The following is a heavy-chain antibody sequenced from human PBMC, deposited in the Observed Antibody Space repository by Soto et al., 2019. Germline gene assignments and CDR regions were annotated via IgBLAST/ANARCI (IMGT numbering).Heavy chain of an antibody. CDR3: AREGSYCSGGSCSPYYFDY. V-gene: IGHV1-69*12. J-gene: IGHJ4*02. CDR2: IIPIFGTA. D-gene: IGHD2-15*01. CDR1: GGTFSSYD. Sequence: QVQLVQSGAEVKKPGSSVKVSCKASGGTFSSYDISWVRQAPGQGLEWMGGIIPIFGTANYAQKFQGRVTITADESTSTAYMELSSLRSEDTAVYYCAREGSYCSGGSCSPYYFDYWGQGTLVTVSS.